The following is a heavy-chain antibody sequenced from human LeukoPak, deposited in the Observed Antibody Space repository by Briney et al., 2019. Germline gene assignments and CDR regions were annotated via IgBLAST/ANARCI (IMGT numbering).Heavy chain of an antibody. CDR2: IDPSDSYT. CDR3: ARSVSSGYPDY. J-gene: IGHJ4*02. D-gene: IGHD3-22*01. V-gene: IGHV5-10-1*01. CDR1: GYSFTTYW. Sequence: GESLKISCKTSGYSFTTYWITWVRQMPGKGLEWMGRIDPSDSYTNYSPSFEGNVTISADNSITTAYLQWSSLKASDTAMYYCARSVSSGYPDYWGQGTLATVSS.